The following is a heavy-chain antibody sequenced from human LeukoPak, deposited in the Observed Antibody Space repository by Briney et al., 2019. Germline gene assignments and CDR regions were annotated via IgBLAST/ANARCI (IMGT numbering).Heavy chain of an antibody. D-gene: IGHD3-10*01. CDR3: ATTDAVRGVIISLDY. J-gene: IGHJ4*02. Sequence: ASVKVSCKASGYTFTSYGISWVRQAPGQGLEWMGWISAYNGNTNYAQKLQGRVTMTTDTSTSTAYMELRSLRSDDTAVYYCATTDAVRGVIISLDYWGQGTLVTVSS. V-gene: IGHV1-18*01. CDR1: GYTFTSYG. CDR2: ISAYNGNT.